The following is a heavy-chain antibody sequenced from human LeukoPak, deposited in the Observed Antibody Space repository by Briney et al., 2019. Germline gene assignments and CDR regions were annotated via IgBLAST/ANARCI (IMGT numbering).Heavy chain of an antibody. V-gene: IGHV4-30-4*08. Sequence: SETLSLTCTVSGGSISSGDYYWSWIRQPPGKGLEWIGYIYYSGSTYYNPSLKSRVTVSVDTSKNQFSLKLSSVTAADTAVYYCARDLHCSSTSCYTDDAFDIWGQGTLVTVSS. CDR1: GGSISSGDYY. CDR3: ARDLHCSSTSCYTDDAFDI. CDR2: IYYSGST. J-gene: IGHJ3*02. D-gene: IGHD2-2*02.